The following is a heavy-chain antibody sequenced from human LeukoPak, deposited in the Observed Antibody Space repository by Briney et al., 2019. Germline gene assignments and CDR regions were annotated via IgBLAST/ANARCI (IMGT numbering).Heavy chain of an antibody. CDR3: ARAAYYYDSSGYNEYYFDY. D-gene: IGHD3-22*01. Sequence: SQTLSLTCAVSGGSISSGGYSWSWIRQPPGTGLEWIGYIYHSGSTYYNPSLKSRVTISVDRSKNQFSLKLSSVTAADTAVYYCARAAYYYDSSGYNEYYFDYWGQGTLVTVSS. V-gene: IGHV4-30-2*01. CDR1: GGSISSGGYS. J-gene: IGHJ4*02. CDR2: IYHSGST.